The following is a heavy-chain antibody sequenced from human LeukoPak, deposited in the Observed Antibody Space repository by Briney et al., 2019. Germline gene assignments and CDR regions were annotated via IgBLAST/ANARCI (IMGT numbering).Heavy chain of an antibody. D-gene: IGHD6-13*01. J-gene: IGHJ5*02. Sequence: KSSETLSLTCTVSGASISSSDSYWSWVRQPPGKGLEWIGSIYYSGSTYYNPSLKSRVTISVDTSKNQFSLKLSSVTAADTAVYYCARHYAGRAGNWFDPWGQGTLVTVSS. CDR1: GASISSSDSY. CDR3: ARHYAGRAGNWFDP. V-gene: IGHV4-39*01. CDR2: IYYSGST.